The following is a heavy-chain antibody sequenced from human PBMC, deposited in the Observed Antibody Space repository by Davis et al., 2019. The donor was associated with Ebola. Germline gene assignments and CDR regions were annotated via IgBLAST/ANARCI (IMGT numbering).Heavy chain of an antibody. D-gene: IGHD2-8*01. CDR1: GDSLSSHY. V-gene: IGHV4-59*11. CDR2: IYYSGNT. Sequence: PSETLSLTCTVSGDSLSSHYWHWIRQPPGKGLEWIGYIYYSGNTNYNPSLKSRVTIPVDTSKSQFSLKLNSVTAADTAVYYCAREKRGYCTKGICYTTNAFDIWGQGTMVTVSS. CDR3: AREKRGYCTKGICYTTNAFDI. J-gene: IGHJ3*02.